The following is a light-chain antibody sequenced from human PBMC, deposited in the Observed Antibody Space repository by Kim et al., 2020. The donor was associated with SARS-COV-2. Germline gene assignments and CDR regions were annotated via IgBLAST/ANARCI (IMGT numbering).Light chain of an antibody. J-gene: IGKJ4*01. CDR3: QQSHTAPLLT. CDR2: AAS. Sequence: DIQMTQSPSSLAASVGDRVTITCRASQNINSFLNWYQQRPGKAPKLLIYAASTFQIGVPSRFSGSGSGTDFTLTITSLQPEDFATYYCQQSHTAPLLTFGGGTKVDIK. CDR1: QNINSF. V-gene: IGKV1-39*01.